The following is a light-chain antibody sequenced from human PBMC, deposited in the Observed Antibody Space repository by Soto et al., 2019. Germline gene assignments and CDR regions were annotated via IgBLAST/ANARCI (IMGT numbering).Light chain of an antibody. CDR2: DVS. Sequence: DIQMNQSPPTLSASVGDRVTITCRAGQSINRWLAWYQQKPGRAPKLLIYDVSTLQSGVPSRFSGSGSETEFILTISSLQPDHFATYYCQQYNAFYTFGQGTKVDIK. CDR1: QSINRW. J-gene: IGKJ2*01. V-gene: IGKV1-5*01. CDR3: QQYNAFYT.